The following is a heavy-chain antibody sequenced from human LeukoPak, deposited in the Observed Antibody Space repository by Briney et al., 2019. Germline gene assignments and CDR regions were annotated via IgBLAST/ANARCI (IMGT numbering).Heavy chain of an antibody. CDR3: AHAETDTATTDY. Sequence: KESGPTLVKPTQTLTLTCAFSGFSLSTSGVGVGWIRQPPGKALEWLALIYWDDDKRYSPSLKSRLTITKDTSKNQVVLTMTNMDPVDTATYYCAHAETDTATTDYWGQGTLVTVSS. J-gene: IGHJ4*02. D-gene: IGHD5-18*01. CDR1: GFSLSTSGVG. V-gene: IGHV2-5*02. CDR2: IYWDDDK.